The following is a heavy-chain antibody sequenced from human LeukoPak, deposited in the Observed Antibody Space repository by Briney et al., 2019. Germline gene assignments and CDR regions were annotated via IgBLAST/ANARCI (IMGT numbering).Heavy chain of an antibody. CDR2: IWDDGSNK. D-gene: IGHD6-25*01. CDR1: GFTFSRNG. V-gene: IGHV3-33*06. CDR3: AKGIAAGAMGYMDV. Sequence: PGGSLRLSCAASGFTFSRNGMHWGRQAPGKGLEGVGVIWDDGSNKYYADSVRCRFTISRDNSKSTMFLQMNSLRVEDTAVYYCAKGIAAGAMGYMDVWGKGTMVTVSS. J-gene: IGHJ6*03.